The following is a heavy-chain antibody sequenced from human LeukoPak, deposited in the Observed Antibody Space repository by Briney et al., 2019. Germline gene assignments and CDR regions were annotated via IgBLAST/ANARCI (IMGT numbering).Heavy chain of an antibody. CDR2: IKQDGSDK. Sequence: GGSLRLSCVVSGFNFRNYWMSWVRQTPGKGLEWVANIKQDGSDKYYVDSVKGRFIISRDNAKSSLYLQMNSLRDEDTAVYYCARDSAAHGGYWGQGTPVIVSS. D-gene: IGHD6-25*01. J-gene: IGHJ4*02. CDR3: ARDSAAHGGY. V-gene: IGHV3-7*03. CDR1: GFNFRNYW.